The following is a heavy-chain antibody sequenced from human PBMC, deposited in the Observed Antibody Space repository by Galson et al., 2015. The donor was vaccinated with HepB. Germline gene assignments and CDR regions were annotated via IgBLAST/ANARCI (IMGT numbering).Heavy chain of an antibody. J-gene: IGHJ4*02. CDR3: ARGYSGGSPLGNY. Sequence: SLRLSCAASGFTFSSYWMHWVRQAPGKGLVWVSRINSDGSSTSYADSVKGRFTISRDNAKNTLYLQMNRLRAEDAAVYYCARGYSGGSPLGNYWGQGTLVTVSS. D-gene: IGHD2-15*01. V-gene: IGHV3-74*01. CDR2: INSDGSST. CDR1: GFTFSSYW.